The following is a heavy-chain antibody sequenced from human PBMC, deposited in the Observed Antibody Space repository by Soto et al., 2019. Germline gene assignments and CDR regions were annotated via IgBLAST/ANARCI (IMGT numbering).Heavy chain of an antibody. CDR3: ARDTSGWSLNGLDV. J-gene: IGHJ6*02. CDR2: INPGGGSA. D-gene: IGHD6-19*01. Sequence: QVDLVQSGAEVKKPGASVTISCKASGSAITRYYIHWVRQAPGRGLEWMGIINPGGGSASYAQKFQDRVTIDKATSTGTVYMALRSLRTEDTDVYYCARDTSGWSLNGLDVWGQGTTVNVSS. V-gene: IGHV1-46*01. CDR1: GSAITRYY.